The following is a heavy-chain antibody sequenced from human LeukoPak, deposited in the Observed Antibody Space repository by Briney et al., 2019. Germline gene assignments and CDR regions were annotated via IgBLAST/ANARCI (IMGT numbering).Heavy chain of an antibody. CDR1: GGSISSSSYY. Sequence: SETLSLTCTVSGGSISSSSYYWGWIRQPPGKGLEWIGSIYYSGSTYYNPSLKSRVTISVDTSKNQFSLKLSSVTAADTAVYYCARGYGDYERRIDYWGQGTLVTVSS. V-gene: IGHV4-39*07. J-gene: IGHJ4*02. CDR2: IYYSGST. CDR3: ARGYGDYERRIDY. D-gene: IGHD4-17*01.